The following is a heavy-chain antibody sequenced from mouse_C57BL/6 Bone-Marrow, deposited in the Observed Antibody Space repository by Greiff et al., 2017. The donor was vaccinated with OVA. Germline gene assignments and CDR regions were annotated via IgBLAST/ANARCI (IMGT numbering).Heavy chain of an antibody. CDR3: ASPFTTVVEGYAMDY. Sequence: VKLQESGAELMKPGASVKLSCKAPGYTFTGYWIEWVKQRPGHGLEWIGEILPGSGSTNYNEKFKGKATFTADTSSNTAYMQLSSLTTEDSAIYYCASPFTTVVEGYAMDYWGQGTSVTVSS. D-gene: IGHD1-1*01. V-gene: IGHV1-9*01. CDR2: ILPGSGST. CDR1: GYTFTGYW. J-gene: IGHJ4*01.